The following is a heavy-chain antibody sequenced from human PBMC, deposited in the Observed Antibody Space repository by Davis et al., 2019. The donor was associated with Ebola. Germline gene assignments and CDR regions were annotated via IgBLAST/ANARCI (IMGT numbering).Heavy chain of an antibody. V-gene: IGHV5-51*01. CDR1: GYSFTNYW. CDR2: IYSGDSDT. D-gene: IGHD7-27*01. J-gene: IGHJ4*02. Sequence: KVSCKGSGYSFTNYWIAWVRQMPGKGPEWMGIIYSGDSDTRYSPSFEGQVTISADKSIATAYLQWSSLKASDTAMYYCASELGRWGQGTLVTVSS. CDR3: ASELGR.